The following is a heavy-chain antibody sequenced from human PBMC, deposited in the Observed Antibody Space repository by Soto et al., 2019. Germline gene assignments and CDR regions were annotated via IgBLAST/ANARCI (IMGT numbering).Heavy chain of an antibody. J-gene: IGHJ6*02. CDR2: ISSSSSYI. V-gene: IGHV3-21*01. CDR3: ARDRWSSGSKEGNGAYYYYYGMDV. CDR1: GFTFSSYS. D-gene: IGHD6-19*01. Sequence: GGSLRLSCAASGFTFSSYSMNWVRQAPGRGLEWVSSISSSSSYIYYADSVKGRFTISRDNAKNSLYLQMNSLRAEDTAVYYCARDRWSSGSKEGNGAYYYYYGMDVWGQGTTVTVSS.